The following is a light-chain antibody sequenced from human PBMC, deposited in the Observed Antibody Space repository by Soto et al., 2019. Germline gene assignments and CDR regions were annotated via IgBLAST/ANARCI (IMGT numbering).Light chain of an antibody. J-gene: IGKJ1*01. CDR3: QQSYSTPWT. CDR2: AAS. CDR1: QSISSY. Sequence: MCESPCSLSGSVGGRVTITCRASQSISSYLNCYQQKPGKAAKLLIYAASSLQSGVPSRFSGSGSGTDFTLTISSLQPEDFATYYCQQSYSTPWTFGQGTKVDIK. V-gene: IGKV1-39*01.